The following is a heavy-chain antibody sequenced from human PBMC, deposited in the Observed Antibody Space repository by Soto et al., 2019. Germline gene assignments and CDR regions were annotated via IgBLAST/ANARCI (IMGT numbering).Heavy chain of an antibody. CDR2: SHQSGNT. D-gene: IGHD6-13*01. J-gene: IGHJ4*02. Sequence: QVQLQESGPGLVKPSGTLSLTCAVSGVSISSHDWWTWVRQPPGKGLEWIGESHQSGNTNYNSSLERRGTTSVDKSKSQCSLELTSVTVADTAVGCCAPRDSSRFYWGQGTLVTVSS. CDR3: APRDSSRFY. CDR1: GVSISSHDW. V-gene: IGHV4-4*01.